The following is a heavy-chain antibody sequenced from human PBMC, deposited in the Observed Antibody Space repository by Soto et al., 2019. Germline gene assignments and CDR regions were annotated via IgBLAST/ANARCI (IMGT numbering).Heavy chain of an antibody. CDR2: VSTGGDT. CDR3: TTVRAYYSDH. CDR1: GFIFSNYG. J-gene: IGHJ4*02. V-gene: IGHV3-23*01. Sequence: GGSLRLSCAASGFIFSNYGMRWVRQAPGKGLEWVSSVSTGGDTYYADSVKGRFTISRDNSKNTLYLQMNSLRVDDAAVYYCTTVRAYYSDHWGQGTLVTVSS. D-gene: IGHD3-16*01.